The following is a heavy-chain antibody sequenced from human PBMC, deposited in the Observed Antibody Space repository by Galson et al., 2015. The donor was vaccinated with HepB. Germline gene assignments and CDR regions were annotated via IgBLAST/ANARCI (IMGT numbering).Heavy chain of an antibody. CDR3: ARRGYSWNDAFDI. Sequence: TLSLTCTVSGDSVSSGGYYWTWLRQHPGQGLEWIGYVYYSGDTYHNPSLKSRVTILVDMSKNQFSLHVSSVTAADTAVYYCARRGYSWNDAFDIWGRGTRVTVSS. D-gene: IGHD1-20*01. V-gene: IGHV4-31*03. CDR1: GDSVSSGGYY. CDR2: VYYSGDT. J-gene: IGHJ3*02.